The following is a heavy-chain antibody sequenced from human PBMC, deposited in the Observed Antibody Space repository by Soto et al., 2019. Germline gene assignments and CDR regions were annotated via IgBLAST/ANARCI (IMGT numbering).Heavy chain of an antibody. V-gene: IGHV3-7*01. CDR1: GFTFSSYW. CDR3: ARDSLYSKIDY. Sequence: GGSLRLSCAASGFTFSSYWMSWVRQAPGKGLEWVATIKQDGSKKYYEDTVKGRFTISRNNTKNSLYLQMNSLRAEDTAVYYCARDSLYSKIDYWGQGTLVTVSS. D-gene: IGHD5-12*01. CDR2: IKQDGSKK. J-gene: IGHJ4*02.